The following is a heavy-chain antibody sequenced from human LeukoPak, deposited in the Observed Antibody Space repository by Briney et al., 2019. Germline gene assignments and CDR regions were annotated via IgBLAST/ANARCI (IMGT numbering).Heavy chain of an antibody. D-gene: IGHD6-19*01. Sequence: SETLSLTCTVSGGSLSSYYWSWIRQPPGKGLEWIGYIYYSGSTNYNPSLKSRVTMSVDTSKNQFSLKLSSVTAADTAVYYCARESIAVAGGDAFDIWGQGTMATVSS. CDR3: ARESIAVAGGDAFDI. CDR1: GGSLSSYY. CDR2: IYYSGST. V-gene: IGHV4-59*01. J-gene: IGHJ3*02.